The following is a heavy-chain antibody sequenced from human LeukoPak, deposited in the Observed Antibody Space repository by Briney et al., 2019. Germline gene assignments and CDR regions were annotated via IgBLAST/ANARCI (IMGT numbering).Heavy chain of an antibody. CDR2: INPNSGGT. CDR1: GYTFTGYY. D-gene: IGHD3-3*01. V-gene: IGHV1-2*02. Sequence: GASVKVSCKASGYTFTGYYMHWVRQAPGQGLEWMGWINPNSGGTNYAQKFQGRVTMTRDTSISTAYMELSRLRSDDTAVYYCARGLGFWRGYIVPVDYFDYWGQGTLVTVSS. J-gene: IGHJ4*02. CDR3: ARGLGFWRGYIVPVDYFDY.